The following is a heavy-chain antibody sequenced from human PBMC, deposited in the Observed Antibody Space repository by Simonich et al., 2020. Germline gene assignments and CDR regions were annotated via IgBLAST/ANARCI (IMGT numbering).Heavy chain of an antibody. D-gene: IGHD7-27*01. V-gene: IGHV1-2*02. Sequence: QVQLVQSGAEVKKPGASVKVSCKASGYTLTGYYMPWGRQAPGQGIEWMGWINPNSGGTTYAQKFQGRVTRTRDTSISTAYMELSRLRSDDTAVYYCARGRLTGDKGAFDIWGQGTMVTVSS. J-gene: IGHJ3*02. CDR3: ARGRLTGDKGAFDI. CDR2: INPNSGGT. CDR1: GYTLTGYY.